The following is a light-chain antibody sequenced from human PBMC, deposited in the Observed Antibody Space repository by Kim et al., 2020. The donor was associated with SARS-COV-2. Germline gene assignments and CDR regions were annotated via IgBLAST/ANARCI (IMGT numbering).Light chain of an antibody. CDR2: GAS. CDR1: QSISRY. V-gene: IGKV1-39*01. Sequence: APVGDSVTLASRASQSISRYFDWYQQKPGEAPNIMIYGASSLQSGVTSRFSGSGSGTDFTLTITSLPPEDFATYYCQQSYNTPPTFGEGTKVDIK. J-gene: IGKJ1*01. CDR3: QQSYNTPPT.